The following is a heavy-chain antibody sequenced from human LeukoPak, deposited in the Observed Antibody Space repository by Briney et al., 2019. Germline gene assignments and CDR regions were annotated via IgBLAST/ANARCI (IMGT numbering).Heavy chain of an antibody. CDR1: GYTFTGYY. V-gene: IGHV1-2*02. CDR2: INPNSGGT. CDR3: ARDEMDYYGSGSYYYDY. Sequence: EASVKVSCKASGYTFTGYYMHWARQAPGQGLEWMGWINPNSGGTNYAQKFQGRVTVTRDTSISTAYMQLSRLRSDDTAVYYCARDEMDYYGSGSYYYDYWGQGTLVTVSS. D-gene: IGHD3-10*01. J-gene: IGHJ4*02.